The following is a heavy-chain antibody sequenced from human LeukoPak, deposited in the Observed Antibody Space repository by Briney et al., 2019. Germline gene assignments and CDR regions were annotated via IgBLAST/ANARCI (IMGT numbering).Heavy chain of an antibody. CDR2: INPSDGST. Sequence: GASVTVSCTASGYTFTSYGISWVRQAPGQGLEWMGIINPSDGSTSYEQKFQGRVTMTRDTSTSTVYMELRSLRSEDTAVYYCARGTHMGAVAGPGYWGQGTPVTVSS. J-gene: IGHJ4*02. CDR1: GYTFTSYG. D-gene: IGHD6-19*01. CDR3: ARGTHMGAVAGPGY. V-gene: IGHV1-46*01.